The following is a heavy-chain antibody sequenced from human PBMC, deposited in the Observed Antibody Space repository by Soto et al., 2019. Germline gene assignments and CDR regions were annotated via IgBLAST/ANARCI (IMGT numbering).Heavy chain of an antibody. Sequence: TMSLTCPVSGGSVSSFCWSWLRQPPGRGLEWIGYLYYGGSTHYSPSLKSRVTISVDTSQNQFSLNLMSVTAADTAIYYCARVRHGWTFFDYWSQGTLVT. V-gene: IGHV4-59*02. CDR2: LYYGGST. CDR3: ARVRHGWTFFDY. J-gene: IGHJ4*02. D-gene: IGHD6-19*01. CDR1: GGSVSSFC.